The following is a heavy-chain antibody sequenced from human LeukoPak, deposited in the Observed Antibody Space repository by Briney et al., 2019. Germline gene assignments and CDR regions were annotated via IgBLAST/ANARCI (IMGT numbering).Heavy chain of an antibody. CDR1: GGSFSGYY. D-gene: IGHD4-11*01. Sequence: ETSETLSLTGAGYGGSFSGYYWSWIRQPPGKGLEWIGYIYYSGSTNYNPSLKSRVTISVDTSKNQFSLKLSSVTAADTAVYYCARQSRSRLGHDYWGQGTLVTVSS. V-gene: IGHV4-59*08. CDR2: IYYSGST. CDR3: ARQSRSRLGHDY. J-gene: IGHJ4*02.